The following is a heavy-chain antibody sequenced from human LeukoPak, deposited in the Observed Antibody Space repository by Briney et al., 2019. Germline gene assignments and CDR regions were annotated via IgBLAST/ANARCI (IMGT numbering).Heavy chain of an antibody. J-gene: IGHJ4*02. CDR2: IYYSGST. CDR1: GGSISSSSYY. D-gene: IGHD3-16*01. CDR3: ARRMITFGGVMP. V-gene: IGHV4-39*01. Sequence: SETLSLTCTVSGGSISSSSYYWGWLRQPPGKGLEWIGGIYYSGSTYYNPSLKSRFPKSVDKSQNQFSRKLSSVTAADTAVYYCARRMITFGGVMPWGQGTLVTVSS.